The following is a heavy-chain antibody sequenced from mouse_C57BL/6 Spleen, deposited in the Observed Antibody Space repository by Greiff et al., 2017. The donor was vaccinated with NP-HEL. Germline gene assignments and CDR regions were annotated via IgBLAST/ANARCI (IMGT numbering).Heavy chain of an antibody. J-gene: IGHJ2*01. D-gene: IGHD4-1*01. CDR2: ISSGSSTI. CDR1: GFTFSDYG. CDR3: ARGLNWAYYFDY. V-gene: IGHV5-17*01. Sequence: DVKLVESGGGLVKPGGSLKLSCAASGFTFSDYGMHWVRQAPEKGLEWVAYISSGSSTIYYADTVKGRFTISRDNAKNTLFLQMTSLRSEDTAMYYCARGLNWAYYFDYWGQGTTLTVSS.